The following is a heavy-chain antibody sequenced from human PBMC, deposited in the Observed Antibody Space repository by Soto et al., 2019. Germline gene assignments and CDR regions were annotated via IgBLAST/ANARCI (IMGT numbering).Heavy chain of an antibody. J-gene: IGHJ6*03. V-gene: IGHV3-48*01. CDR3: ARDLSWGSNWYYYMDV. CDR2: ISSSSSVI. D-gene: IGHD7-27*01. CDR1: GFILSDCA. Sequence: PGGSLRLSCATSGFILSDCAMNWVRQAPGKGLEWVSYISSSSSVIDYADSVKGRFTVSRDNARNSLYLQMNSLRAEDTAVYYCARDLSWGSNWYYYMDVWGKGTTVXVSS.